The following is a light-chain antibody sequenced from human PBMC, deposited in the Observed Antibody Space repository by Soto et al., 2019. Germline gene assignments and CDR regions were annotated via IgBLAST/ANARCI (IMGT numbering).Light chain of an antibody. Sequence: DIQLTQSPSSLSASVGDRVTISCQATQDISNYLNWYQQKPGKAPKLLIYDVSNLEAGVPSRFSGGGSGTHFTFTISSLQPDDIATYYCEQYDNLVLSFGGGTKVEIK. J-gene: IGKJ4*01. CDR3: EQYDNLVLS. V-gene: IGKV1-33*01. CDR2: DVS. CDR1: QDISNY.